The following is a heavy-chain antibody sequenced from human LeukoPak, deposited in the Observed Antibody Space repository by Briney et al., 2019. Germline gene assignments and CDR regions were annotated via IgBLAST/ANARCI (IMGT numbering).Heavy chain of an antibody. CDR1: GYSFTSYW. V-gene: IGHV5-51*01. CDR2: IYTGDSDT. CDR3: ARRGYCSGGDCYSAAFDI. J-gene: IGHJ3*02. D-gene: IGHD2-15*01. Sequence: GESLKISCKGSGYSFTSYWIAWVRQIPGKGLEWMGMIYTGDSDTRYSPSFHGQVTISADKSISTAYLQWSSLKASDTAMYYCARRGYCSGGDCYSAAFDIWGQGTMVTVSS.